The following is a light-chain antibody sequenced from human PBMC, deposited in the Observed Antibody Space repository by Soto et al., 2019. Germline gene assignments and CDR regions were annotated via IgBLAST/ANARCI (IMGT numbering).Light chain of an antibody. CDR3: QQYDSSPWT. Sequence: EIVLTQSPGTLSLSPWERATLSCRASQSVSSSYLAWYQQKPGQAPRLLMFGASSRATGIPDRFSGSGSGTDFTLTISRLEPEDFAVYYCQQYDSSPWTFGQGTKVDIK. J-gene: IGKJ1*01. CDR2: GAS. CDR1: QSVSSSY. V-gene: IGKV3-20*01.